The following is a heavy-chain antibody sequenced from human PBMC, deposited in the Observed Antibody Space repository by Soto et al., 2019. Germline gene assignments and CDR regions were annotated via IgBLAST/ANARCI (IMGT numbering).Heavy chain of an antibody. Sequence: GGSLRLSCAASGFTFDDYAMHWVRQAPGKGLEWVSGISWNSGSIGYADSVKGRFTISRDNAKNSLYLQMNSLRAEDTALYYCAKDSLIGGIAVAGYFDYWGQGTLVTVSS. V-gene: IGHV3-9*01. CDR1: GFTFDDYA. CDR3: AKDSLIGGIAVAGYFDY. D-gene: IGHD6-19*01. CDR2: ISWNSGSI. J-gene: IGHJ4*02.